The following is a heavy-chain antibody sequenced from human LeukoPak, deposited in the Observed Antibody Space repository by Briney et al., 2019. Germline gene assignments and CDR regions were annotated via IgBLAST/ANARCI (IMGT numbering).Heavy chain of an antibody. D-gene: IGHD2-15*01. CDR1: GYTFTSYD. V-gene: IGHV1-8*01. Sequence: ASVKVSCKASGYTFTSYDINWVRQATGQGLEWMGWRNPNSGNTGYAQKFQGRVTMTRNTSISTAYMELSSLRSEDTAVYYCARAGGYCGRISCPYYFDYWGQGSLVAVSS. J-gene: IGHJ4*02. CDR3: ARAGGYCGRISCPYYFDY. CDR2: RNPNSGNT.